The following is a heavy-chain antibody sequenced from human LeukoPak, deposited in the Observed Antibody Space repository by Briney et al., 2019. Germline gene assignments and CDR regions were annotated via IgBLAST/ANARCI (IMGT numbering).Heavy chain of an antibody. CDR3: ARGGEVIDY. CDR1: GGSISSYY. J-gene: IGHJ4*02. Sequence: SETLSLTCTVSGGSISSYYWSWIRQPPGKGLEYIGDIYYNGNTNYNPSLKSRVTISVDTSNNQFSLKVSSVTAADTAVYYCARGGEVIDYWGQGTLVTVSS. D-gene: IGHD3-10*01. CDR2: IYYNGNT. V-gene: IGHV4-59*08.